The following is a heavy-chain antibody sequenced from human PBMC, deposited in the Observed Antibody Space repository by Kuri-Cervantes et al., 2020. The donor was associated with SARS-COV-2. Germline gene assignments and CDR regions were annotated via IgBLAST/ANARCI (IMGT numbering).Heavy chain of an antibody. D-gene: IGHD6-6*01. V-gene: IGHV4-59*01. Sequence: SETLSLTCTVSGGSISSYYWSWIRQPPGKGLEWIGYIYYSGSTNYNPSLKSRVTISVDTSKNQFSLKLSSVTAADTAVYYCARGDGAYSSSSPSDYWGQGTLVTVSS. CDR2: IYYSGST. CDR3: ARGDGAYSSSSPSDY. CDR1: GGSISSYY. J-gene: IGHJ4*02.